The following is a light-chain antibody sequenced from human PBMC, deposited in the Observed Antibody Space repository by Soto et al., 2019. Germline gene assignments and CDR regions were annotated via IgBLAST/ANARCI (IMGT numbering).Light chain of an antibody. V-gene: IGKV3-11*01. J-gene: IGKJ4*01. CDR3: QQRSNWPPLT. Sequence: VVLRQSPVTLSLSPGERATLSCRASQSVGSYLAWYQQKPGQAPRLLIYDASNRATGIPTRFSGSGSGTDFTLTINSLEPEDFAVYYCQQRSNWPPLTFGGGTKV. CDR2: DAS. CDR1: QSVGSY.